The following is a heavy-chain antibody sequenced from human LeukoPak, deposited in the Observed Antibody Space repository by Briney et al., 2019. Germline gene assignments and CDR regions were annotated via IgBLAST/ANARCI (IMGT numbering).Heavy chain of an antibody. D-gene: IGHD6-6*01. CDR2: IYSSGST. Sequence: SETLSLTCTVSGASIRGYYWIWIRQPAGEALEWIGRIYSSGSTNYNPSLKSRVTMSVDTSKNQFSLKVTSVPAADTALYYCARHISAASSDNWFDPWGQGTLVTVSS. V-gene: IGHV4-4*07. CDR3: ARHISAASSDNWFDP. J-gene: IGHJ5*02. CDR1: GASIRGYY.